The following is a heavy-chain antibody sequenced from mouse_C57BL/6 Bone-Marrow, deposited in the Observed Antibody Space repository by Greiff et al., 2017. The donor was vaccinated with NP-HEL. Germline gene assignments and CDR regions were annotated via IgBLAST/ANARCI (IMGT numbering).Heavy chain of an antibody. Sequence: EVQLQQSGAELVRPGASVKLSCTASGFNIKDDYMHWVKQRPEQGLEWIGWIDPENGDTEYASKFQGKATITADTSSNTAYLQLSSLTSEDTAVYYCIGFAITTVYAMDYWGQGTSVTVSS. V-gene: IGHV14-4*01. CDR2: IDPENGDT. D-gene: IGHD1-1*01. CDR3: IGFAITTVYAMDY. J-gene: IGHJ4*01. CDR1: GFNIKDDY.